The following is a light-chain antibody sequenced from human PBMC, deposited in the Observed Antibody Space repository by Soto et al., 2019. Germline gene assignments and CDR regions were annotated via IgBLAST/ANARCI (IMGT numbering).Light chain of an antibody. CDR3: LHTFSFPRT. CDR1: QGIGDR. V-gene: IGKV1-12*01. CDR2: FAS. Sequence: DIQMTQTPSSGSAAGGGRVTITCRASQGIGDRLAWYQQRPGKVPQLVVYFASTLPSGVPSRFSASGSRAEFTLTINPLQAEHFATYYCLHTFSFPRTFGQGTKVDIK. J-gene: IGKJ1*01.